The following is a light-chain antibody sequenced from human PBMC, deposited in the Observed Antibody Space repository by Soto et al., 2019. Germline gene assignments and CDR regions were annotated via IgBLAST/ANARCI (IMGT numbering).Light chain of an antibody. CDR1: QSVLYSSNNKNY. CDR3: QQYYITPT. V-gene: IGKV4-1*01. Sequence: DIVMTQSPDSLAVSLGERATINCKSSQSVLYSSNNKNYLAWYKQKPGQPPKLLIYWASTRESGVPDRFSGSGSGTDFTLTISSLQAEDVAVDDCQQYYITPTFGGGTKVEIK. CDR2: WAS. J-gene: IGKJ4*01.